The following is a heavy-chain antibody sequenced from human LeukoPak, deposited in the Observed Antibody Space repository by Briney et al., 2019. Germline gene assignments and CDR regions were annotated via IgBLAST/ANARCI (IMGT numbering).Heavy chain of an antibody. CDR3: ARHFRGYGARWFDP. J-gene: IGHJ5*02. V-gene: IGHV4-38-2*01. CDR2: IYHSGST. D-gene: IGHD5-18*01. CDR1: GYSISSGYY. Sequence: SETLSLTCAVSGYSISSGYYWGWIRQPPGKGLEWIGSIYHSGSTYYNPSLKSRVTISVDTSKNQFSPKLSSVTAADTAVYYCARHFRGYGARWFDPWGQGTLVTVSS.